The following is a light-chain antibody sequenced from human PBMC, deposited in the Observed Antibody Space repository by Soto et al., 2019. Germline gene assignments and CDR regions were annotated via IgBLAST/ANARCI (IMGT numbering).Light chain of an antibody. CDR3: SSSAGIYHYLV. J-gene: IGLJ3*02. CDR2: EVT. V-gene: IGLV2-14*01. CDR1: SNDVGYYNY. Sequence: QSALSQPASVSGSPGQSITISCTGTSNDVGYYNYVSWYQQHPGQAPKLMISEVTTRPSGVSDRFSGSKSGNTASLTISRLQAEDEAHYYCSSSAGIYHYLVFGGGTKLTVL.